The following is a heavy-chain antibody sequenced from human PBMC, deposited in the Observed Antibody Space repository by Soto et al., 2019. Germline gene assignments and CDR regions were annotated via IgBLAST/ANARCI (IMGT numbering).Heavy chain of an antibody. Sequence: WVSLRLSCTVSGFTFGSHAMSWVRTAPGKGLACVSGISGSGGTTFYADSVKGRFTISRDNSKKTLYLQMNSLRAEDTAVYYCAKTPYDFWSSGQYLFDHWGQGTLVTVSS. D-gene: IGHD3-3*01. CDR3: AKTPYDFWSSGQYLFDH. CDR1: GFTFGSHA. CDR2: ISGSGGTT. J-gene: IGHJ4*02. V-gene: IGHV3-23*01.